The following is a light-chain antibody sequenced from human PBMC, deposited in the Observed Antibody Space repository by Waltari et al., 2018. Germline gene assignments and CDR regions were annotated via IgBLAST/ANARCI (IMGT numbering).Light chain of an antibody. CDR2: WAS. V-gene: IGKV4-1*01. CDR1: QTVFYSPNSKNY. Sequence: DIVMTQSPDSLAGSLGGRVTINCKSSQTVFYSPNSKNYIGWFQQKPGQPPQLLIYWASTRESGVPDRFSGSGSETDFTLTISSLQAEDVAVYYCHQYFSTPFTFGQGTRLQIK. J-gene: IGKJ2*01. CDR3: HQYFSTPFT.